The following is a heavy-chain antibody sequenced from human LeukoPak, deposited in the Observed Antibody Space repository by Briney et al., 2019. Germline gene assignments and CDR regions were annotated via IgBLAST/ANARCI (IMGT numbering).Heavy chain of an antibody. CDR2: IYHSGST. V-gene: IGHV4-38-2*02. CDR1: GYSISSGYY. J-gene: IGHJ3*02. Sequence: SETLSLTCTVSGYSISSGYYWGWIRQPPGKGLEWIGSIYHSGSTYYNPSLKSRVTISVDTSKNQFSLKLSPVTAADTAVYYCARVHSVLLWFGELDFFAFDIWGQGTMVTVSS. CDR3: ARVHSVLLWFGELDFFAFDI. D-gene: IGHD3-10*01.